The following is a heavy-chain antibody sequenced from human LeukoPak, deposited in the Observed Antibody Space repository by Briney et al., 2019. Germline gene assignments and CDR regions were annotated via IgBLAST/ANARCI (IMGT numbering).Heavy chain of an antibody. Sequence: GGSLRLSCAASGFTFSSYAMSWVRQAPGKGLEWVSAISGSGGSTYYAGSVKGRFTISRDNAKNSLYLQMNSLRAEDTAMYYCARTFEYSSSRDAFDMWGQGTMVTVSS. CDR3: ARTFEYSSSRDAFDM. CDR2: ISGSGGST. D-gene: IGHD6-6*01. J-gene: IGHJ3*02. V-gene: IGHV3-23*01. CDR1: GFTFSSYA.